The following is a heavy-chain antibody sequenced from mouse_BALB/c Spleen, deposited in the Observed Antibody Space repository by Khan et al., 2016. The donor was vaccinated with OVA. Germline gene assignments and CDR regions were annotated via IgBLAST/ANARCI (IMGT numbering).Heavy chain of an antibody. Sequence: EVQLQESGAELVRPGALVKLSCKTSGFNIKDYYMHWVKQRPEQGLEWIGRIDPENGNTIYDPKFQGKARITADTSSNTAYLQLGSLTAEDTAVYYCARSVYEAWFSYWGQGTLVAVSA. CDR3: ARSVYEAWFSY. D-gene: IGHD2-3*01. CDR1: GFNIKDYY. J-gene: IGHJ3*01. CDR2: IDPENGNT. V-gene: IGHV14-1*02.